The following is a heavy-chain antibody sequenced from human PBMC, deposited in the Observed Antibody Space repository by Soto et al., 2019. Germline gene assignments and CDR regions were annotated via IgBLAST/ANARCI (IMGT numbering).Heavy chain of an antibody. CDR1: GASISNSDNY. Sequence: QVQLQESGPGLVKPSQTLSLTCTVSGASISNSDNYWSWIRQPPGKGLEWIGYIYYSGSTYYNPSLKSRVTMSVDTSKNQFSLKLSSVTAADTAVYYCVSLFWSGYHWFDPWGQGTLVTVSS. CDR3: VSLFWSGYHWFDP. CDR2: IYYSGST. J-gene: IGHJ5*02. V-gene: IGHV4-30-4*01. D-gene: IGHD3-3*01.